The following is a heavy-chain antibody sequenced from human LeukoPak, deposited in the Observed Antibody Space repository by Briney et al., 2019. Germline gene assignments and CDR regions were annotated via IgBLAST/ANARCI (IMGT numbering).Heavy chain of an antibody. D-gene: IGHD1-7*01. Sequence: ASVKVSCKVSGYTLTELSMHWVRQAPGKGLEWMGGFDPEDGETIYAQKFQGRVTMTEDTSTDTAYMELSSLRSEDTAVYHCATEKKLELPRGFDYWGQGTLVTVSS. CDR3: ATEKKLELPRGFDY. V-gene: IGHV1-24*01. CDR2: FDPEDGET. CDR1: GYTLTELS. J-gene: IGHJ4*02.